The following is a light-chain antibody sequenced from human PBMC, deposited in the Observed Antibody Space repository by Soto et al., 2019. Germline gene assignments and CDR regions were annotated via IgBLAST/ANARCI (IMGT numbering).Light chain of an antibody. CDR3: CTDAGTYQV. CDR1: SSDVGAYNY. J-gene: IGLJ1*01. Sequence: QSALTQPRSVSGSPGQSVTISCTGTSSDVGAYNYVSWYQQHPGKAPKLMIYHVSKRPSGVPDRFSGSKSGNAASLTISGLQAEDEADYYCCTDAGTYQVFGTGTKVTVL. V-gene: IGLV2-11*01. CDR2: HVS.